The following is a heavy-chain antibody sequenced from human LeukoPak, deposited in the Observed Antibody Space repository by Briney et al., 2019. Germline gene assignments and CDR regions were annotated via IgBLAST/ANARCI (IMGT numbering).Heavy chain of an antibody. Sequence: GGSLRLSCAASGFTFSSYWMYWVRRAPGKGLEWVSAISGSGGSTYYADSVKGRFTISRDNSKNTLYLQMNSLRAEDTAVYYCAKGGLIVATSPHDYWGQGTLVTVSS. V-gene: IGHV3-23*01. D-gene: IGHD5-12*01. CDR3: AKGGLIVATSPHDY. J-gene: IGHJ4*02. CDR2: ISGSGGST. CDR1: GFTFSSYW.